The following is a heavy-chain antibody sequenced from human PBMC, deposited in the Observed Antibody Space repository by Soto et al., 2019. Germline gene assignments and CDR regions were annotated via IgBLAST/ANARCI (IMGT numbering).Heavy chain of an antibody. CDR1: GGSISSSSYY. Sequence: SETLSLTCTVSGGSISSSSYYWGWIRQPPGKGLEWIGSIYYSGSTYYNPSLKSRVTISVDTSKNQFSLKLSSVTAADTAVYYCARLKGIAVAGTATGRTDPWGQGTLVTVSS. CDR3: ARLKGIAVAGTATGRTDP. V-gene: IGHV4-39*01. D-gene: IGHD6-19*01. J-gene: IGHJ5*02. CDR2: IYYSGST.